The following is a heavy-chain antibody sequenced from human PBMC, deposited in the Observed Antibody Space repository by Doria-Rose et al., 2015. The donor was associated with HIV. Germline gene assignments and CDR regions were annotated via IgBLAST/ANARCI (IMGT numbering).Heavy chain of an antibody. CDR1: GVSLSSPGMG. Sequence: SGPVLVKPTETLTLTCTVSGVSLSSPGMGVSWIRQPPGKALEWLANIFSDDDRSYKTSLKSRLTIYSGTSKIQVVLTMTDMDPVDTATYYCARIKSSRWYHKYYFDFWGQGTLVIVSA. J-gene: IGHJ4*02. CDR2: IFSDDDR. V-gene: IGHV2-26*01. D-gene: IGHD6-13*01. CDR3: ARIKSSRWYHKYYFDF.